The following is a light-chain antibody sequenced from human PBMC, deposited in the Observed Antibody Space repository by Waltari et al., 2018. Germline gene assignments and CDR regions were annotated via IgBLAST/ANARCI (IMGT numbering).Light chain of an antibody. Sequence: PSLSASVGDKVIITCRASQTITTYLNWYQQKPGEAPKVLIYGTSSVQSGVPSRFSGSGSETDFTLTISSLQPEDSATYYCQQSYRRWTFGQGTRVEVK. V-gene: IGKV1-39*01. J-gene: IGKJ1*01. CDR3: QQSYRRWT. CDR1: QTITTY. CDR2: GTS.